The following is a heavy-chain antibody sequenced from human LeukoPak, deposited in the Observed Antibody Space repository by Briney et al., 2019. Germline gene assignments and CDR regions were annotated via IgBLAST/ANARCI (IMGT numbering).Heavy chain of an antibody. CDR3: ARAYEDYVWGSPFDP. V-gene: IGHV3-30*04. CDR2: ISYDGSNK. J-gene: IGHJ5*02. CDR1: GFTFSSYA. D-gene: IGHD3-16*01. Sequence: GGSLRLSCAASGFTFSSYAMHWVRQAPGKGLEWVAVISYDGSNKYYADSVKGRFTISRDNSKNTLYLQMNSLRAEDTAVYYCARAYEDYVWGSPFDPWGQGTLVTVSS.